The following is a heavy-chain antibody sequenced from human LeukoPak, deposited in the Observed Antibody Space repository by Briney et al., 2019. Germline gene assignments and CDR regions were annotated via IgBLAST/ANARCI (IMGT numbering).Heavy chain of an antibody. D-gene: IGHD3/OR15-3a*01. CDR2: IYYSGST. V-gene: IGHV4-59*01. CDR1: GGSISSYY. Sequence: SETLSLTCTVFGGSISSYYWSWIRQPPGKGLEWIGYIYYSGSTNYNPSLKSRVTISVDTSKNQFSLKLSSVTAADTAVYYCARHPLDYYFDYWGQGTLVTVSS. J-gene: IGHJ4*02. CDR3: ARHPLDYYFDY.